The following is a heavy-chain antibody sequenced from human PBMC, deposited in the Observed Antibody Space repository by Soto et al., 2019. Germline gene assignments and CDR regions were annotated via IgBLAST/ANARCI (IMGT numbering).Heavy chain of an antibody. CDR1: SGSISSSNW. CDR3: ARETQDQLLSNYYYYYMDV. J-gene: IGHJ6*03. Sequence: SETLSLTCAVSSGSISSSNWWSWVRQPPGKGLEWIGEIYHSGSTNYNPSLKSRVTISVDKSKNQFSLKLSSVTAADTAVYYCARETQDQLLSNYYYYYMDVWGKGTTVT. CDR2: IYHSGST. V-gene: IGHV4-4*02. D-gene: IGHD2-2*01.